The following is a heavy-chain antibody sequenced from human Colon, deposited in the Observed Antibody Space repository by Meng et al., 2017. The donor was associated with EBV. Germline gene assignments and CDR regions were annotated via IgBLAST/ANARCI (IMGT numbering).Heavy chain of an antibody. CDR2: ISTNTGNP. CDR1: GYTFTRYP. CDR3: GTLKYTSGFYGPAY. Sequence: QVELVQSGFELKTPGATVKVSCKASGYTFTRYPMNWVRQAPGQGLEWMGWISTNTGNPTYAQGFTGRFVFSVDTSVSTAYLQISSLKAEDTAVYYCGTLKYTSGFYGPAYWGQGALVTVSS. V-gene: IGHV7-4-1*02. J-gene: IGHJ4*02. D-gene: IGHD6-19*01.